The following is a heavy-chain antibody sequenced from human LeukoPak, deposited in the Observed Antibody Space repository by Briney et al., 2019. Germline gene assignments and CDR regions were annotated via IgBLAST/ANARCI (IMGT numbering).Heavy chain of an antibody. V-gene: IGHV4-39*01. CDR1: GGSISSSSYY. CDR2: IYYSGST. J-gene: IGHJ3*02. Sequence: SETLSLTCTVSGGSISSSSYYRGWIRQPPGKGLEWIGSIYYSGSTYYNPSLKSRVTISVDTSKNQFSLKLSSVTAADTAVYYCARGNTVIPDAFDIWGQGTMVTVSS. D-gene: IGHD2/OR15-2a*01. CDR3: ARGNTVIPDAFDI.